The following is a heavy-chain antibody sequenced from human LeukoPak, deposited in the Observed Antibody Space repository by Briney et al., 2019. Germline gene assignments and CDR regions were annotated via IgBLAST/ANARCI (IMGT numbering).Heavy chain of an antibody. CDR1: GYTFSNYY. D-gene: IGHD2-21*02. Sequence: ASVKVSCKASGYTFSNYYLHWVRQAPGQGLQWMAMINPSGGSTSYAQKFQGRVTLTRDTSTSTVYMELSSLRSEDTAVYYCAREREVTALFLKYFDSWGQGSLVTVSS. V-gene: IGHV1-46*01. CDR3: AREREVTALFLKYFDS. CDR2: INPSGGST. J-gene: IGHJ4*02.